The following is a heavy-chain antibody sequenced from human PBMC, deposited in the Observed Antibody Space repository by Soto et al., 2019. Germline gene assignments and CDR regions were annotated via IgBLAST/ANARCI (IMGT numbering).Heavy chain of an antibody. CDR2: ISYDGSNK. D-gene: IGHD2-8*01. J-gene: IGHJ6*02. V-gene: IGHV3-30-3*01. Sequence: GGSLRLSCAASGFTFSSYAMHWVRQAPGKGLEWVAVISYDGSNKYYADSVKGRFTISRDNSKNTLYLQMNSLRAEDTAVYYCARELKESLYYYYYGMDVWGQGTTVTVSS. CDR3: ARELKESLYYYYYGMDV. CDR1: GFTFSSYA.